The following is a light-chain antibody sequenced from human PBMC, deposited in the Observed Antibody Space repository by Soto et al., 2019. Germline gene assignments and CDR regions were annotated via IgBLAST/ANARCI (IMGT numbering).Light chain of an antibody. V-gene: IGKV3-20*01. J-gene: IGKJ1*01. Sequence: EIVLTQSPGTLSLSPGERATLSCRASQSVSSSYLAWYRQKPGQPPRLVIYAASSRATGIPDRFSGSGSGTDFTLTISRLEPEDFAVYHCQQYGYSPLTFGQGTKVEIK. CDR3: QQYGYSPLT. CDR1: QSVSSSY. CDR2: AAS.